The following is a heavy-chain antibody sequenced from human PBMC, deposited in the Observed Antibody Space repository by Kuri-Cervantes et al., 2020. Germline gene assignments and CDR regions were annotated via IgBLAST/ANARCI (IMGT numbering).Heavy chain of an antibody. CDR3: AGYSSGWRYYYYGMDV. D-gene: IGHD6-19*01. CDR1: GGSISSSSYY. V-gene: IGHV4-61*05. J-gene: IGHJ6*02. CDR2: IYYSGST. Sequence: ESLKISCTVSGGSISSSSYYWGWIRQPPGKGLEWIGYIYYSGSTNYNPSLKSRVTISVDTSKNQFSLKLSSVTAADTAVYYCAGYSSGWRYYYYGMDVWGQGTTVTVSS.